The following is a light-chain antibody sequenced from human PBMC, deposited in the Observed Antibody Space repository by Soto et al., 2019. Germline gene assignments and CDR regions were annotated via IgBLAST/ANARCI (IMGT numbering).Light chain of an antibody. CDR3: QQYHSTPHG. J-gene: IGKJ2*03. CDR1: QSVLYSSNNKNY. Sequence: DIVMTQSPDSLAVSLGERATINCKSSQSVLYSSNNKNYLAWYQQKPGQPPKLLIYWASTRESGVPDRFSGSGSGTDFTLTISSLQAEDVAVYYCQQYHSTPHGFGQGTKLEIK. V-gene: IGKV4-1*01. CDR2: WAS.